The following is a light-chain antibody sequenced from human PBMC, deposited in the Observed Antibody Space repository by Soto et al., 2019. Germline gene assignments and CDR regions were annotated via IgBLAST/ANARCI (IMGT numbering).Light chain of an antibody. CDR2: DVS. CDR3: CSYAGSYSWV. J-gene: IGLJ3*02. V-gene: IGLV2-11*01. CDR1: SSDVASYNY. Sequence: QSALTQPRSVSGSPGQSVTISCTGTSSDVASYNYVSWYQQYPGQAPKLIIYDVSKRPSGVPDRFSGSKSGNTASLTISGLQVEDDADYYCCSYAGSYSWVFGGGTKVTVL.